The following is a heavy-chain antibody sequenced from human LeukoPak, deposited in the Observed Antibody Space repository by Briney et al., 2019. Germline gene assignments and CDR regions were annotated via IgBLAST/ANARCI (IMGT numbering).Heavy chain of an antibody. CDR2: ISWNSGSI. V-gene: IGHV3-9*01. J-gene: IGHJ6*02. Sequence: PGRSLRLSCAASGFTFDDYAMHWVRQAPGKGLEWVSGISWNSGSIGYADSVKGRFTISRDNAKNSLYLQMNSLRAEDTALYYCAKDHGGMDVWGQGTTVTVSS. CDR1: GFTFDDYA. CDR3: AKDHGGMDV.